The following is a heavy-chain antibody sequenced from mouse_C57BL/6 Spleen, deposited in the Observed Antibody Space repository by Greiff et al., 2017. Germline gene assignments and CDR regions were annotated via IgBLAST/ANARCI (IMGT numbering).Heavy chain of an antibody. J-gene: IGHJ4*01. CDR2: IDPEDGET. V-gene: IGHV14-2*01. CDR1: GFNIKDYY. Sequence: VQLKESGAELVKPGASVKLSCTASGFNIKDYYMHWVKQRTEQGLEWIGRIDPEDGETKYAPKFQGKATITADTSSNTAYLQLSSLTSEDTAVYYCARGMVTTNYAIDYWGQGTSVTVSS. CDR3: ARGMVTTNYAIDY. D-gene: IGHD2-2*01.